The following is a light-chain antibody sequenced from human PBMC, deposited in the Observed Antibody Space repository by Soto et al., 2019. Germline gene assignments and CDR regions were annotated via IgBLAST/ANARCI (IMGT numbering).Light chain of an antibody. J-gene: IGKJ1*01. CDR3: QQYHTDWT. CDR1: ESIDNW. V-gene: IGKV1-5*01. Sequence: DIQMTQSPSLSASVGDTVTITCRASESIDNWLAWYQQKPGKAPKLLIFAASTLVRGVPSRFSGRGSGTEFTLTISSLQADDYATFYCQQYHTDWTFGQGTKVDIK. CDR2: AAS.